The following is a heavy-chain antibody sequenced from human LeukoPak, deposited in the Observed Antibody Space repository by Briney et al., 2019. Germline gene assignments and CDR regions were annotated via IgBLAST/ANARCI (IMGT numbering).Heavy chain of an antibody. Sequence: GRSLRLSCAASGFTLSSYAMHWVRQAPGKGLEWVAVISYDGSNKYYADSVKGRFTISRDNSKNTLYLQMNSLRAEDTAVYYCIVGATTFDYWGQGTLVTVSS. D-gene: IGHD1-26*01. CDR2: ISYDGSNK. V-gene: IGHV3-30-3*01. J-gene: IGHJ4*02. CDR1: GFTLSSYA. CDR3: IVGATTFDY.